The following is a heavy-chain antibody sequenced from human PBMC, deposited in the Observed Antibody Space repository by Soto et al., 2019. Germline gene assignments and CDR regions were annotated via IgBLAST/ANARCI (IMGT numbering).Heavy chain of an antibody. CDR1: GFTFSSYS. J-gene: IGHJ3*02. CDR3: ARIPYDFWGGYTSVAFDI. D-gene: IGHD3-3*01. CDR2: ISSSSSTI. Sequence: HPGGSLRLSCAASGFTFSSYSMNWVRQAPGKGLEWVSYISSSSSTIYYADSVKGRFTISRDNAKNSLYLQMNSLRAEDTAVYYCARIPYDFWGGYTSVAFDIWGQGTMVTVSS. V-gene: IGHV3-48*01.